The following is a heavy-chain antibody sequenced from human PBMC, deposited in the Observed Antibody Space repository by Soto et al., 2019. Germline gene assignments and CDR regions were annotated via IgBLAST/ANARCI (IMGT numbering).Heavy chain of an antibody. D-gene: IGHD2-21*02. J-gene: IGHJ2*01. CDR2: IYSGGST. Sequence: EVQLVESGGGLVQPGGSLRLSCAASGFTVSSSYMSWVRQAPGKGLERVSVIYSGGSTYYADSVKGRFTVSRDNSENKLFLQMNRLRIEDTAVYYCARAVVVTAITYWYFDLWGRGTLVTVSS. V-gene: IGHV3-66*01. CDR3: ARAVVVTAITYWYFDL. CDR1: GFTVSSSY.